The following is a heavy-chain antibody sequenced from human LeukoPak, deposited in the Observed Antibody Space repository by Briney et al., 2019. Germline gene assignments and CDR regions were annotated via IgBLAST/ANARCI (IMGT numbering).Heavy chain of an antibody. V-gene: IGHV1-69*01. CDR3: ARDNKTSYSYFMDV. CDR1: GGTFSSYA. J-gene: IGHJ6*03. CDR2: IIPIFGTA. D-gene: IGHD2/OR15-2a*01. Sequence: SVKVSCKASGGTFSSYALNWVRQAPGQGLEWMGGIIPIFGTANYAQKFQGRVTISADESTSTAYMELSSLRSDDTAVYYCARDNKTSYSYFMDVWGKGTTVTVSS.